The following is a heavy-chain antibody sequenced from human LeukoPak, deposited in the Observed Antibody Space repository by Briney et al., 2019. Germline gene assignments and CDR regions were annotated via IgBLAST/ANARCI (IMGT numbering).Heavy chain of an antibody. V-gene: IGHV1-2*02. CDR2: INPNTGGT. D-gene: IGHD6-6*01. Sequence: ASVKVSCKASGYTFADYYIHWVRQAPGQGLEWMGLINPNTGGTNYAQKFQGRVTMTRDTSITTAYMELSRLRSDDTAVYYCARDLWEYSSSSFSDYWGQGTLVTVSS. CDR3: ARDLWEYSSSSFSDY. CDR1: GYTFADYY. J-gene: IGHJ4*02.